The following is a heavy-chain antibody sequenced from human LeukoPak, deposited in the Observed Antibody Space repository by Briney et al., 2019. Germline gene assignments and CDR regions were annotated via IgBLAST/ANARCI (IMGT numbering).Heavy chain of an antibody. D-gene: IGHD6-13*01. Sequence: GASVKVSCKASGGTFSSYAISWVRQAPGQGLEWMGWINPNSGGTNYAQKFQGRVTMTRDTSISTAYMELSRLRSDDTAVYYCARDLPVTGIAAAGGYWGQGTLVTVSS. J-gene: IGHJ4*02. CDR1: GGTFSSYA. CDR2: INPNSGGT. CDR3: ARDLPVTGIAAAGGY. V-gene: IGHV1-2*02.